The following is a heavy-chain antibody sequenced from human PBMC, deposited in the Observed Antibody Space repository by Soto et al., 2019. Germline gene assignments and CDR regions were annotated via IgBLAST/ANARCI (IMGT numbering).Heavy chain of an antibody. CDR3: ARWEVVTGLDY. Sequence: GGSLRLSCAASGFTFSSSEMSWVRQAPGKGLEWISHISSSGSTTYYADSVKGRFTISRDNANHSLYLQMTSLRLADTAVYYCARWEVVTGLDYWGQGALVTVSS. D-gene: IGHD3-22*01. CDR2: ISSSGSTT. CDR1: GFTFSSSE. V-gene: IGHV3-48*03. J-gene: IGHJ4*02.